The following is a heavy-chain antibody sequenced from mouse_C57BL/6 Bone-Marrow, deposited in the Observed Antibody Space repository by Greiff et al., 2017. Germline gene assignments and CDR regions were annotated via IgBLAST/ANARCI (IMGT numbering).Heavy chain of an antibody. J-gene: IGHJ1*03. Sequence: QVQLKESGAELAKPGASVTLSCKASGYTFTSYWMHWVKQRPGQGLEWIGYINPSSGYTKYNQKFKDKATLTADKSSRTAYMQLSSLNYDDSAVYYWARSDDYWYFDVWGTGTTVTVSS. CDR2: INPSSGYT. V-gene: IGHV1-7*01. D-gene: IGHD2-3*01. CDR1: GYTFTSYW. CDR3: ARSDDYWYFDV.